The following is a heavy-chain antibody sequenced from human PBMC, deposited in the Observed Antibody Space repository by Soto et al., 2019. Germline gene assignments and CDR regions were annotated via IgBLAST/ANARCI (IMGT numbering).Heavy chain of an antibody. V-gene: IGHV3-33*01. J-gene: IGHJ4*01. Sequence: GGSLRLSCAASGFTFGTYAMHWVRQAPGKGLEWVAVIYYDGSNRYYGDAVKGRFTISRDNSKSTLYLQMSSLRAEDTAVYYCVRAFCTNGVCYYFFAYWGHGTLVTVSS. CDR2: IYYDGSNR. CDR1: GFTFGTYA. CDR3: VRAFCTNGVCYYFFAY. D-gene: IGHD2-8*01.